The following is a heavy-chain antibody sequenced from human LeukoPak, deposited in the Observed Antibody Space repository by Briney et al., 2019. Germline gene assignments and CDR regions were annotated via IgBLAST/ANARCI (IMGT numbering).Heavy chain of an antibody. CDR3: AKAADIVATIAAISDY. V-gene: IGHV3-74*01. D-gene: IGHD5-12*01. CDR1: GFTFSSYW. Sequence: GGSLRLSCAASGFTFSSYWVHWVRQAPGKGLVWVSRINSDGSSTSYADSVKGRFTISRDNSKNTLYLQMNSLRAEDTAVYYCAKAADIVATIAAISDYWGQGTLVTVSS. J-gene: IGHJ4*02. CDR2: INSDGSST.